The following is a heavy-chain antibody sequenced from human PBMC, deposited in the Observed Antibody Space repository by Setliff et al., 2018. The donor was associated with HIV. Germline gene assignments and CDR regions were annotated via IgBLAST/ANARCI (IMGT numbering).Heavy chain of an antibody. D-gene: IGHD3-16*01. V-gene: IGHV3-20*04. CDR3: AKDRATITPYNFDY. J-gene: IGHJ4*02. Sequence: LRLSCAASGFTFDDYGMNWVRQVPGKGLEWVSGIDWNGDIRGYADSVKGRFTISRDTAKTSLYLEMNSLRAEDTALYYCAKDRATITPYNFDYWGQGTLVTVSS. CDR2: IDWNGDIR. CDR1: GFTFDDYG.